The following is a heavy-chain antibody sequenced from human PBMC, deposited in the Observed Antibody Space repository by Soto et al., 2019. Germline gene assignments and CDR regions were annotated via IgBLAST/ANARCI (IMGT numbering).Heavy chain of an antibody. Sequence: EVQLLESGGGLVQPGGSLRLSCAGSAFAFTSFAMSWVRQAPGKGLEWVADISGSGGNTYYADSVKGRFTISRDNYKYTLYLEMNSLRAEDTALYYCAEFESTSSSYYLYGLDVWGRGTTVIVSS. CDR3: AEFESTSSSYYLYGLDV. J-gene: IGHJ6*02. CDR2: ISGSGGNT. V-gene: IGHV3-23*01. CDR1: AFAFTSFA. D-gene: IGHD6-6*01.